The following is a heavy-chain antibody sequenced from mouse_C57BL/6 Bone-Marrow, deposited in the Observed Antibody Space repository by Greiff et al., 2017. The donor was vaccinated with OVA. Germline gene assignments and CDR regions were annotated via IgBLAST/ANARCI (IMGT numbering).Heavy chain of an antibody. CDR3: TRGYSNYYAMGY. CDR1: GYTFTDYE. D-gene: IGHD2-5*01. J-gene: IGHJ4*01. V-gene: IGHV1-15*01. CDR2: IDPETGGT. Sequence: QVHVKQSGAELVRPGASVTLSCKASGYTFTDYEMHWVKQTPVHGLEWIGAIDPETGGTAYNQKFKGKAILTADKPSSTAYMRRRRLTSEYSAVYCGTRGYSNYYAMGYWGQGTSVTVSS.